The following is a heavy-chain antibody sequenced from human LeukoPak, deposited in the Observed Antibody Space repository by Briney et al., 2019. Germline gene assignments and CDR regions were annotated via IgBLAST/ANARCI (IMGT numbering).Heavy chain of an antibody. CDR3: ATYKLDAFDI. V-gene: IGHV1-46*01. CDR1: GYTFTSYY. D-gene: IGHD1-14*01. CDR2: INPSGGST. J-gene: IGHJ3*02. Sequence: GSVKVSCKASGYTFTSYYMHWVRQAPGQGLEWMGIINPSGGSTSYAQKFQGRVTMTEDTSTDTAYMELSSLRSEDTAVYYCATYKLDAFDIWGQGTMVTVSS.